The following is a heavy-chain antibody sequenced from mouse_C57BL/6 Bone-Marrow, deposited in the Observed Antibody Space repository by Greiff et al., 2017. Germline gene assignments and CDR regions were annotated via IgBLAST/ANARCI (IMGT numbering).Heavy chain of an antibody. CDR3: AREGPYGSSPWYFDV. CDR1: DSEVFPIAY. J-gene: IGHJ1*03. Sequence: QVQLQQSGSELRSPGSSVKLSCKDFDSEVFPIAYMSWVRQKPGHGFEWIGGILPSIGRTIYGEKFEDKATLDADTLSNTAYLELNSLTSEDSAIYYWAREGPYGSSPWYFDVWGTGTTVTVSS. D-gene: IGHD1-1*01. V-gene: IGHV15-2*01. CDR2: ILPSIGRT.